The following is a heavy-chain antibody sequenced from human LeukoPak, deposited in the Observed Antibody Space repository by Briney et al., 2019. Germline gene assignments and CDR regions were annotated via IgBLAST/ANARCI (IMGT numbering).Heavy chain of an antibody. Sequence: SGGSLRLSCAASGFTFSTYGIHWVRQAPGKGLEWVAVISFDGSNKYYADSVKGRFTISRDNSKNTLYLQMNSLRAEDTAIYYCAKDRGSFTYYFDYWGQGTLVSV. CDR3: AKDRGSFTYYFDY. V-gene: IGHV3-30*18. D-gene: IGHD1-26*01. CDR2: ISFDGSNK. CDR1: GFTFSTYG. J-gene: IGHJ4*02.